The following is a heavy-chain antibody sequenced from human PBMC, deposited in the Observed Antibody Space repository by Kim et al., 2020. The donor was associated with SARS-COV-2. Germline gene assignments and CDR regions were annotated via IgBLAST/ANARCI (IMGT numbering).Heavy chain of an antibody. CDR2: INHSGST. V-gene: IGHV4-34*01. J-gene: IGHJ4*02. CDR3: ARFPRAGYYDSSGSEGP. CDR1: GGSFSGYY. D-gene: IGHD3-22*01. Sequence: SETLSLTCAVYGGSFSGYYWSWIRQPPGKGLEWIGEINHSGSTNYNPSLKSRVTISVDTSKNQFSLKLSSVTAADTAVYYCARFPRAGYYDSSGSEGPWGQGTLVTVSS.